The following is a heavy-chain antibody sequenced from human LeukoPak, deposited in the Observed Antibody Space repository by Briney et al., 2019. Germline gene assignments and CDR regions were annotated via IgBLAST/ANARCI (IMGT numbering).Heavy chain of an antibody. D-gene: IGHD4-17*01. CDR3: AKDGGPGTVTTTLVDY. CDR1: GFNFSSYA. Sequence: GGSLRLSCAASGFNFSSYAMSWVRQAPGKGLEWVSAISGSGGSTYYADSVKGRFTISRDNSKNTLYLQMNSLRAEDTAVYYCAKDGGPGTVTTTLVDYWGQGTLVTVSS. J-gene: IGHJ4*02. V-gene: IGHV3-23*01. CDR2: ISGSGGST.